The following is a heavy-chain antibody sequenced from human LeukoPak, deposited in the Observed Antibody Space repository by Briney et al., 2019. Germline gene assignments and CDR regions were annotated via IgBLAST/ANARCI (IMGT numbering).Heavy chain of an antibody. Sequence: SETLFLTCTVSGGSISSYYWSWIRQPPGKGLEWIGYIYYSGSTNYNPSLKSRVTISVNTSKNQFSLKLSSVTAADTAVYYCARDLPLSRLGYCSSTSCKSRAFDIWGQGTMVTVSS. CDR1: GGSISSYY. V-gene: IGHV4-59*01. D-gene: IGHD2-2*01. CDR2: IYYSGST. CDR3: ARDLPLSRLGYCSSTSCKSRAFDI. J-gene: IGHJ3*02.